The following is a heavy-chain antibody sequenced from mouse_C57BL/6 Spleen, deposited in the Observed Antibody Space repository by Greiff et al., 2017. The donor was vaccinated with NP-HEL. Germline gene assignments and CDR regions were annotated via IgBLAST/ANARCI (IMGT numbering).Heavy chain of an antibody. CDR3: ARRVGDGYYLDY. D-gene: IGHD2-3*01. CDR1: GYTFTSYW. V-gene: IGHV1-50*01. Sequence: QVQLKQPGAELVKPGASVKLSCKASGYTFTSYWMQWVKQRPGQGLEWIGEIDPSDSYTNYNQKFKGKATLTVDTSSSTAYMQLSSLTSEDSAVYYCARRVGDGYYLDYWGQGTTLTVSS. J-gene: IGHJ2*01. CDR2: IDPSDSYT.